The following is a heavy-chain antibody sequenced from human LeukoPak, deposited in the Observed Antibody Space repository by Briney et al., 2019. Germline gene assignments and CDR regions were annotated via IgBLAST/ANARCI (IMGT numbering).Heavy chain of an antibody. V-gene: IGHV3-30*18. J-gene: IGHJ4*02. CDR1: GFTFSSYG. CDR2: ISSGGNNK. Sequence: PGGSLRLSCAASGFTFSSYGMHWVRQAPGKGLEWVAVISSGGNNKNYVDSVKGRFTFSRDNSKNTLYLQMNSLRAEDTAVYYCANGNDIGGYYYPHFDYWGQGTLVTVTS. CDR3: ANGNDIGGYYYPHFDY. D-gene: IGHD3-22*01.